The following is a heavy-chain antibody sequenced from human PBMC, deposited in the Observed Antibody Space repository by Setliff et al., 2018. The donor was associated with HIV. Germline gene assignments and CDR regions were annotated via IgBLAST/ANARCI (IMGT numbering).Heavy chain of an antibody. CDR3: ARSRAAGFDY. CDR2: ISSSSSTI. J-gene: IGHJ4*02. V-gene: IGHV3-48*01. CDR1: GDSISSGGSY. D-gene: IGHD6-13*01. Sequence: ETLSLTCTATGDSISSGGSYWNWVRQAPGKGLEWVSYISSSSSTIYYADSVKCRFTISRDNAKNSLYLQMNSLRAEDTAVYYCARSRAAGFDYWGQGTLVTVSS.